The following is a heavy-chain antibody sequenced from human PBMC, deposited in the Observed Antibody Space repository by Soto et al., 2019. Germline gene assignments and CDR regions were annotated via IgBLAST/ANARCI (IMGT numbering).Heavy chain of an antibody. CDR2: IYYSGST. Sequence: PSETLSLTCTVSGGSISSYYWSWIRQPPGKGLEWIGYIYYSGSTNYNPSLKSRVTISVDTSKNQFSLKLSSVTAADTAVYYCARDLSPYNWFDPWGQGTLVTVSS. CDR3: ARDLSPYNWFDP. CDR1: GGSISSYY. J-gene: IGHJ5*02. V-gene: IGHV4-59*01.